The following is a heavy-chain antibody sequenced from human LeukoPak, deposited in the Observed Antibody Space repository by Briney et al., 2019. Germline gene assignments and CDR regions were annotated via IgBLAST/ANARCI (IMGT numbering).Heavy chain of an antibody. Sequence: SETLSLTCAVYGGSFSGYYWSWLRQPPGKGLEWIGEINHSGSTNYNPSLKSRVTISVDTSKNQFSLKLSSVTAADTAVYYCARGNRVLMVYARYYNWFDPWGQGTLVTVSS. CDR2: INHSGST. CDR1: GGSFSGYY. J-gene: IGHJ5*02. V-gene: IGHV4-34*01. D-gene: IGHD2-8*01. CDR3: ARGNRVLMVYARYYNWFDP.